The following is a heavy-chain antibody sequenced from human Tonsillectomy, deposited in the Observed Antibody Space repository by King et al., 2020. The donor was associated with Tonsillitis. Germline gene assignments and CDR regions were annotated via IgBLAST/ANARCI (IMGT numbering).Heavy chain of an antibody. CDR1: GFTFSTYG. Sequence: HVQLVESGGGVVQPGRSLRLSCTASGFTFSTYGMHWVRQAPGKGLEWVTIISYDGDNKYYADSVKGRFTISRDNSKNTLYLQMNSLRAEDTAVYYCARDPTSAWYLDFWGQGTLVTVFS. CDR2: ISYDGDNK. J-gene: IGHJ4*02. D-gene: IGHD6-19*01. V-gene: IGHV3-33*05. CDR3: ARDPTSAWYLDF.